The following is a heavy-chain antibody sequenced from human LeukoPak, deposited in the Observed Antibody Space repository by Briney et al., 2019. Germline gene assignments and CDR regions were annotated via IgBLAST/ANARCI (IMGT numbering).Heavy chain of an antibody. V-gene: IGHV1-69*13. CDR3: ARDLGEPYYYYGMDV. Sequence: GASVKVSCKASGGTFSSYAISWVRQAPGQGLEWMGGIIPIFGTANYARKFQGRVTITADESTSTAYMELSGLRSEDTAVYYCARDLGEPYYYYGMDVWGKGTTVTVS. J-gene: IGHJ6*04. D-gene: IGHD3-16*01. CDR2: IIPIFGTA. CDR1: GGTFSSYA.